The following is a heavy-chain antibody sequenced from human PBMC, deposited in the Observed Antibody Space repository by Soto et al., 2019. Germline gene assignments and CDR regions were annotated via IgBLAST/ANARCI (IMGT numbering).Heavy chain of an antibody. J-gene: IGHJ6*02. Sequence: PSETLSLTCTVSGGSISSYYWGWIRQPPGKGLEWIGYIYYSGSTNYNPSLKSRVTISVDTSKNQFSLKLSSVTAADTAVYYCARGRITIFYYGMDVWGQGTTVTVS. CDR2: IYYSGST. CDR3: ARGRITIFYYGMDV. CDR1: GGSISSYY. V-gene: IGHV4-59*01. D-gene: IGHD3-9*01.